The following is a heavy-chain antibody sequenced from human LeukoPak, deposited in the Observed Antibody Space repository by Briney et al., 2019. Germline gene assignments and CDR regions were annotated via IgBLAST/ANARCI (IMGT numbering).Heavy chain of an antibody. CDR2: ISYDGSNK. D-gene: IGHD1-20*01. V-gene: IGHV3-30*18. CDR3: AKDPLTGTGEDYFDY. CDR1: GFTFSSYG. Sequence: GGSLRLSCAASGFTFSSYGMHWVRQAPGKGLEWVAVISYDGSNKYYADSVKGRFTISRDNSKNTLYLQMNSLRAEDTAVYYCAKDPLTGTGEDYFDYWGQGTLVTVSS. J-gene: IGHJ4*02.